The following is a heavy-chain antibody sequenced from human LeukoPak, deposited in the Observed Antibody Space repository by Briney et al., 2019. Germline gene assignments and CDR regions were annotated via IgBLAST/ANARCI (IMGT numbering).Heavy chain of an antibody. Sequence: SETLSLTCAVYGGSFSGYYWSWIRQPPGKGLEWIGEINHSGSTNYNPSLKSRVTISVDTSKNQFSLKLSSVTAADTAVYYCARSQIVVVPAAIVSGHYYYYGMDVWGQGTTVTVSS. CDR1: GGSFSGYY. CDR3: ARSQIVVVPAAIVSGHYYYYGMDV. CDR2: INHSGST. D-gene: IGHD2-2*02. V-gene: IGHV4-34*01. J-gene: IGHJ6*02.